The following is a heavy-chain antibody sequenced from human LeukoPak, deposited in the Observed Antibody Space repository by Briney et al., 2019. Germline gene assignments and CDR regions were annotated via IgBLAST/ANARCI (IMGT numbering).Heavy chain of an antibody. Sequence: SETLSLTCAVSGGSISSSNWWSWVRQPPGKGLEWIGEIYHSGSTNYNPSLKSRVTISVDKSKNQFSLKLSSVTAADTAVYYCTRDTGTTGEVKFDPWGQGTLVTVSS. CDR3: TRDTGTTGEVKFDP. V-gene: IGHV4-4*02. CDR1: GGSISSSNW. J-gene: IGHJ5*02. CDR2: IYHSGST. D-gene: IGHD4-17*01.